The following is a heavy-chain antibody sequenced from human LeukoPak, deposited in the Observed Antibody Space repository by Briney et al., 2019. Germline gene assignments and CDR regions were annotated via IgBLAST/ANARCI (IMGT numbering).Heavy chain of an antibody. CDR1: GGSISSGGYY. Sequence: SETLSLTCTVSGGSISSGGYYWSWIRQPPGKGLEWIGEINHSGSTNYNPSLKSRVTISVDTSKNQFSLKLSSVTAADTAVYYCARVRFSVAGDYWGQGTLVTVSS. CDR3: ARVRFSVAGDY. CDR2: INHSGST. D-gene: IGHD6-19*01. J-gene: IGHJ4*02. V-gene: IGHV4-39*07.